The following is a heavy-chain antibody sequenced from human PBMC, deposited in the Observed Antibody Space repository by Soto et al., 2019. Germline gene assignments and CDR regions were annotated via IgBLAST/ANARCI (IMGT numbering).Heavy chain of an antibody. J-gene: IGHJ4*02. D-gene: IGHD3-10*01. V-gene: IGHV3-23*01. CDR3: AHRNDYGSGSYFPFDH. Sequence: EVQLLESGGGLVQPGGSLRLSCAASGFTFSSYGMSWVRQAPGKGLEWVSSISGGGGSTYYADSVKGRFTISRDNSKNTLYLQVSSLRAEDTAVYYCAHRNDYGSGSYFPFDHWGQGTLVTVSS. CDR1: GFTFSSYG. CDR2: ISGGGGST.